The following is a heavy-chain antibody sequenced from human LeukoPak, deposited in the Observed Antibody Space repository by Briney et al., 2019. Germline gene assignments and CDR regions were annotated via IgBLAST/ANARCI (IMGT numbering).Heavy chain of an antibody. CDR1: GFTFSPFN. Sequence: PGRSLRLTCAASGFTFSPFNMYWVRQAPGKGLEWVALISYDGRSQQYADSVKGRFTISRDNAKNSLYLQMNSLRAEDTAVYYCARGFAYYDILTGYYGAYYFDYWGQGTLVTVSS. CDR2: ISYDGRSQ. V-gene: IGHV3-30*03. D-gene: IGHD3-9*01. J-gene: IGHJ4*02. CDR3: ARGFAYYDILTGYYGAYYFDY.